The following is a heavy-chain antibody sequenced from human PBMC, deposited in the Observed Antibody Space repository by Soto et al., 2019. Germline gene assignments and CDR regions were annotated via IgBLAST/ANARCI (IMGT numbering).Heavy chain of an antibody. D-gene: IGHD5-12*01. CDR2: IYYSGST. CDR1: GGSVSSGGYY. Sequence: SETLSLTCTVSGGSVSSGGYYWNWIRQPPGKGLEWIGYIYYSGSTKYNPSLKSRVTISVDTSKNQFSLKLSSVTAADTAVYYCARGIVATMLYRCAFDIWGQGTMVTVSS. V-gene: IGHV4-61*08. CDR3: ARGIVATMLYRCAFDI. J-gene: IGHJ3*02.